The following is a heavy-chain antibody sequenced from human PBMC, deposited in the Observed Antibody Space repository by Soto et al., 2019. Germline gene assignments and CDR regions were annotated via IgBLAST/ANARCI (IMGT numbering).Heavy chain of an antibody. J-gene: IGHJ5*02. CDR3: ARDLLNINVVVAATFVVGWFDP. CDR1: GFTFSSYS. D-gene: IGHD2-15*01. Sequence: GGSLRLSCAASGFTFSSYSMNWVRQAPGKGLEWVSYISSSSSTIYYADSVKGRFTISRDNAKNSLYLQMNSLRDEDTAVYYCARDLLNINVVVAATFVVGWFDPWGQGTLVTVSS. V-gene: IGHV3-48*02. CDR2: ISSSSSTI.